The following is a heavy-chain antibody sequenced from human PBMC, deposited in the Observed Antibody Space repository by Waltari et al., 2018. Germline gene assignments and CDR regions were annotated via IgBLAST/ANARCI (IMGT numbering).Heavy chain of an antibody. CDR2: IYHSGST. D-gene: IGHD1-26*01. Sequence: QVQLQESGPGLVKPSETLSLTCAVSGYSISSGYYWGWIRQPPGKGLEWIGSIYHSGSTYYNPSLKSRVTISVDTSKNQFSLKLSSVTAADTAVYYCASSGGGYFQHWGQGTLVTVSS. V-gene: IGHV4-38-2*01. CDR3: ASSGGGYFQH. J-gene: IGHJ1*01. CDR1: GYSISSGYY.